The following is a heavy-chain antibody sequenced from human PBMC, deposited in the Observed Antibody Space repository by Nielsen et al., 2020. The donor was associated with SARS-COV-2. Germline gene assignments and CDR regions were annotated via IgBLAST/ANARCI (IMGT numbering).Heavy chain of an antibody. J-gene: IGHJ6*02. CDR1: GFTFSSYG. Sequence: GESLKISCAASGFTFSSYGMHWVRQAPGKGLEWVAVIWYDGSNKYYADSVKGRFTISRDNSKNTLFLQMNSPRAEDTAVYYCAPKSPDNGVDVWGQGTTVIVSS. V-gene: IGHV3-33*08. CDR3: APKSPDNGVDV. CDR2: IWYDGSNK. D-gene: IGHD3-22*01.